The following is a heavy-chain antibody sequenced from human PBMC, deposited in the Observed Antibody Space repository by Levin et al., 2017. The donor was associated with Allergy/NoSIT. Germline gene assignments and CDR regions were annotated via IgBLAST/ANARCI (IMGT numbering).Heavy chain of an antibody. Sequence: TGGSLRLSCAASGFTFSSYAMHWVRQAPGKGLEWVAVISYDGSNKYYADSVKGRFTISRDNSKNTLYLQMNSLRAEDTAVYYCAREQKNYDYVWGSYRRPDAFDIWGQGTMVTVSS. V-gene: IGHV3-30-3*01. CDR3: AREQKNYDYVWGSYRRPDAFDI. CDR1: GFTFSSYA. J-gene: IGHJ3*02. D-gene: IGHD3-16*02. CDR2: ISYDGSNK.